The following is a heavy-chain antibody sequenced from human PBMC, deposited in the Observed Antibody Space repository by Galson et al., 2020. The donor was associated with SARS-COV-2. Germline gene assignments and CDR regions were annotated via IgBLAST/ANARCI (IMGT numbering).Heavy chain of an antibody. V-gene: IGHV2-26*01. CDR3: ARITDVYYYDSAGRNYYYMDV. CDR2: IFSHDEK. J-gene: IGHJ6*03. CDR1: GFSPSNARMG. D-gene: IGHD3-22*01. Sequence: SGPTLVKPTETLTLTCTVSGFSPSNARMGVSWIRQAPGKALEWLAHIFSHDEKSYSTSLKSRLTISKDTSKRQVVLTMTNMDPVDTATYFCARITDVYYYDSAGRNYYYMDVWGKGTTVTVSS.